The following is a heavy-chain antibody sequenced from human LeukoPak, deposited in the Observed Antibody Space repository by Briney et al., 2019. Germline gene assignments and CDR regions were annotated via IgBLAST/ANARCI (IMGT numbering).Heavy chain of an antibody. J-gene: IGHJ2*01. CDR1: GGSLSIGYYY. D-gene: IGHD3-9*01. CDR2: IYYSGST. Sequence: SDTLSLTCNVSGGSLSIGYYYCGWIRQPPGKGLEWIGCIYYSGSTYYNPSLKSRVTMSVDTSKNQFSLKLSSVTAADTAVLYCARHYDILTGYTPWYFDLWSRGTLVTVSS. V-gene: IGHV4-39*01. CDR3: ARHYDILTGYTPWYFDL.